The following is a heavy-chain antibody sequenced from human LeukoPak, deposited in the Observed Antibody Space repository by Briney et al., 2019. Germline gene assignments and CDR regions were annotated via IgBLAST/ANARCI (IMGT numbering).Heavy chain of an antibody. CDR2: INPNSGGT. CDR3: VASDIAVAVDY. CDR1: GYTFTGYY. Sequence: VASVKVSCKASGYTFTGYYMHRVRQAPGQGLEWMGWINPNSGGTNYAQKFQGRVTMTRDTSNSTASMELSRLRSDDAAVYYCVASDIAVAVDYWGQGTLVTVAS. V-gene: IGHV1-2*02. J-gene: IGHJ4*02. D-gene: IGHD6-19*01.